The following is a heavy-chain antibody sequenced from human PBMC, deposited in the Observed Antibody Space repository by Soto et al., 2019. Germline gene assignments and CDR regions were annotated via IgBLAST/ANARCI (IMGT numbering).Heavy chain of an antibody. CDR2: IYYSGST. D-gene: IGHD6-6*01. Sequence: NPSETLSLTCTVSGGSISSGDYYWSWIRQPPGKGLEWIGYIYYSGSTYYNPSLKSRVTISVDTSKNQFSLKLSSVTAADTAVYYCARVRIESSSSVSYYFDYWGQGTLVTVSS. J-gene: IGHJ4*02. CDR3: ARVRIESSSSVSYYFDY. CDR1: GGSISSGDYY. V-gene: IGHV4-30-4*01.